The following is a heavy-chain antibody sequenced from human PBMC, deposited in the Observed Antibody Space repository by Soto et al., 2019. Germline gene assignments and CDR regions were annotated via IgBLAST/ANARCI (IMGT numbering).Heavy chain of an antibody. J-gene: IGHJ6*02. CDR2: ISYDGSNK. Sequence: GGSLRLSCAASGFTFSSYGMHWVRQAPGKGLVWVAVISYDGSNKYYADSVKGRFTISRDNSKNTLYLQMNSLRAEDTAVYYCAKASKAGATAYYYYGMDVWGQGTTVTVSS. D-gene: IGHD1-26*01. V-gene: IGHV3-30*18. CDR3: AKASKAGATAYYYYGMDV. CDR1: GFTFSSYG.